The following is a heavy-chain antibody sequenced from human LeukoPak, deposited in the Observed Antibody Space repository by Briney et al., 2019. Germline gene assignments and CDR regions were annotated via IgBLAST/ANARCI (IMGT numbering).Heavy chain of an antibody. J-gene: IGHJ4*02. Sequence: GGSLRLSCAASGFTFSDYNMNWVRQAPGKGLEWVSSISSSSIYIYYADSVRGRFTISRDNAKNSLYLQMNSLRAEDTAAYYCARDLTSYDILTGDFWGQGTLVTVSS. CDR1: GFTFSDYN. V-gene: IGHV3-21*01. CDR2: ISSSSIYI. CDR3: ARDLTSYDILTGDF. D-gene: IGHD3-9*01.